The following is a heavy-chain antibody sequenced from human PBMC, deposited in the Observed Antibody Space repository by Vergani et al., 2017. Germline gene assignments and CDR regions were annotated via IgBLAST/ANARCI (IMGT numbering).Heavy chain of an antibody. CDR2: INRSGGST. V-gene: IGHV1-46*03. CDR1: GYPFTSYY. D-gene: IGHD2-2*01. J-gene: IGHJ4*02. Sequence: QVQLVQSGAEVKKPGASVKVSCKASGYPFTSYYMHWVRQAPGQGLEWMGIINRSGGSTSYAQKFQGRVTMTRDRSTSTVYMKLSSLSSEGTAVYYCAREGSSVDYWGQGTLVTVSS. CDR3: AREGSSVDY.